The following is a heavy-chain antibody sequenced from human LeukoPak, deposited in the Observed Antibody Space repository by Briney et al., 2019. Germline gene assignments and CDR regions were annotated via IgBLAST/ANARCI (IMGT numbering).Heavy chain of an antibody. CDR1: GYTFTSYG. J-gene: IGHJ6*03. CDR3: ARDGATVRALGGYYYYYMDV. CDR2: ISAYNGNT. Sequence: GASVKVSCKASGYTFTSYGISWVRQAPGQGLEWMGWISAYNGNTNYAQKLQGRVTMTTDTSTSTAYMELRSLRSDDTAVYYCARDGATVRALGGYYYYYMDVWGKGTTVTISS. D-gene: IGHD3-10*01. V-gene: IGHV1-18*01.